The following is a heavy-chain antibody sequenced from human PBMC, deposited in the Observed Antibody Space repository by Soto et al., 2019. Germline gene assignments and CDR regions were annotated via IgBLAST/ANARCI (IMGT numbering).Heavy chain of an antibody. CDR2: ISGSGGST. CDR3: AKAGCSGGSCYSRVDWCDP. D-gene: IGHD2-15*01. J-gene: IGHJ5*02. Sequence: EVQPLESGGGLVQPGGSLRLSCAASGFTFSSYAMSWVRQSPGQGLEWVSAISGSGGSTYYADSVKGRFTISRDNSKNTLYLQMNSLRAEDTAVYYCAKAGCSGGSCYSRVDWCDPWGQGTLVTVSS. V-gene: IGHV3-23*01. CDR1: GFTFSSYA.